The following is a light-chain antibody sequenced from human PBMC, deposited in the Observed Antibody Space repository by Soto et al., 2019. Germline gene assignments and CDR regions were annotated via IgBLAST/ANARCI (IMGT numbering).Light chain of an antibody. V-gene: IGLV8-61*01. CDR1: SGSVSTTYY. Sequence: QTVVTQEPSFSVSPGGTVTLTCGLSSGSVSTTYYPSWYQQTPGQAPRTLIYSTNTRSSGVPDRFSGSIRGNKAALTITGAQADDEADYYCVLYMSSGISVFGGGTKLTVL. CDR3: VLYMSSGISV. CDR2: STN. J-gene: IGLJ3*02.